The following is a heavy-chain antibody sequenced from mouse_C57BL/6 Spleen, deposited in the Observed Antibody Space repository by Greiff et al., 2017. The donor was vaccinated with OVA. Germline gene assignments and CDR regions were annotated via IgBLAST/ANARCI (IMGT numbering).Heavy chain of an antibody. CDR1: GYTFTGYT. J-gene: IGHJ4*01. Sequence: QVQLLQSGAELVKPGASVKLSCKASGYTFTGYTIHWVKQRPGQGLAWIGWFYPGGRCIKYNEQFKDKATLTADKSSSTVYMELSRLTSEDSAVYFCANHGYYSSYVAMDYWGQGTSVTVSS. CDR2: FYPGGRCI. V-gene: IGHV1-62-2*01. CDR3: ANHGYYSSYVAMDY. D-gene: IGHD2-5*01.